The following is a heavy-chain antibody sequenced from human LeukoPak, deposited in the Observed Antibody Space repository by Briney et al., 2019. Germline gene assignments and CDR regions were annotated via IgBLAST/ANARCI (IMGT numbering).Heavy chain of an antibody. Sequence: SETLSLTCTVSGGSLNSGNYYWSWIRQPPGKGLEWIGYIYYSGSTYYNPSLKSRVTISIDTSRNQFSLMLSSVTAADMAVYYCATDFRGGTGGLDYWGQGTLVTVSS. J-gene: IGHJ4*02. CDR1: GGSLNSGNYY. D-gene: IGHD3/OR15-3a*01. CDR3: ATDFRGGTGGLDY. CDR2: IYYSGST. V-gene: IGHV4-30-4*01.